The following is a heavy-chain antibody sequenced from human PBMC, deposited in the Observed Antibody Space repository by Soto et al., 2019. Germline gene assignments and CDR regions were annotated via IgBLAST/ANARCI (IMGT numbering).Heavy chain of an antibody. CDR1: GFTFSSYA. D-gene: IGHD3-22*01. CDR3: ARDRGSWLLRY. V-gene: IGHV3-30-3*01. J-gene: IGHJ4*02. Sequence: PAGSLRLSFAASGFTFSSYAMHWVRQAPGKGLEWVAVISYDGSNKYYADSVKGRFTISRDNSKNTLYLQMNSLRAEDTAVHYCARDRGSWLLRYWGQGTLVTVSS. CDR2: ISYDGSNK.